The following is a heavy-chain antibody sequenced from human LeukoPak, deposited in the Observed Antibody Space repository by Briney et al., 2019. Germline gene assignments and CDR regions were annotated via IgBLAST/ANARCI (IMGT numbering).Heavy chain of an antibody. V-gene: IGHV3-33*01. Sequence: GGSLRLSCAASGFTFSSYGMHWVRQAPGKGLEWVAVIWYDGSNKYYADSVKGRFTISRDNSKNTLYLQMNSLRAEDTALYYCARAPFESDTAMVFDYWGQGTLVTVSS. CDR1: GFTFSSYG. D-gene: IGHD5-18*01. CDR3: ARAPFESDTAMVFDY. J-gene: IGHJ4*02. CDR2: IWYDGSNK.